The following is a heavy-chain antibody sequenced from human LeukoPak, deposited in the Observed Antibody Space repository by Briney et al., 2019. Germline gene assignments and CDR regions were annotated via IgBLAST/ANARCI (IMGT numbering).Heavy chain of an antibody. CDR1: GFTFSSYW. CDR2: INSDGSST. CDR3: ARPTTVVTPAGRDAFDI. V-gene: IGHV3-74*01. Sequence: PGGSLRLSCAASGFTFSSYWMHWVRQAPGKGLVWVSRINSDGSSTSYADSVKGRFTISRDNAKNTLYLQMNSLRAEDTAVYYCARPTTVVTPAGRDAFDIWGQGTMVTVSS. D-gene: IGHD4-23*01. J-gene: IGHJ3*02.